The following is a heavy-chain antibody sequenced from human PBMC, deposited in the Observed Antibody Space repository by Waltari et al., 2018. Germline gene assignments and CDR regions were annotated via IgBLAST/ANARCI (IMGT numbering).Heavy chain of an antibody. D-gene: IGHD3-3*01. CDR2: ISGVMCFL. Sequence: EVQLVESGGGLVKPGGSLRVSCAASGFLFSDYSMHWVRQDPGKGLEWVPSISGVMCFLDYADSRKGRLSFARDNAKSSLYLQMNSRTAEDTAVYYCARGYFGVVVQPPALWGQGTLVTVSS. V-gene: IGHV3-21*01. CDR3: ARGYFGVVVQPPAL. J-gene: IGHJ4*02. CDR1: GFLFSDYS.